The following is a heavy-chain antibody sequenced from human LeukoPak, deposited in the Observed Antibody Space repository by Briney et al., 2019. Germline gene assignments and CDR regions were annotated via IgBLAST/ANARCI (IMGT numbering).Heavy chain of an antibody. J-gene: IGHJ4*02. D-gene: IGHD6-13*01. CDR1: GFIFTGYY. V-gene: IGHV1-2*02. CDR3: ASIAAAGIDY. CDR2: INANSGGT. Sequence: ASVKVSCKASGFIFTGYYMHWVRQAPGQGLEWMGCINANSGGTNYAQKFQGRVTMTRDTSISTAYMELSRLRSDDTAVYYCASIAAAGIDYWGQGTLVTVSS.